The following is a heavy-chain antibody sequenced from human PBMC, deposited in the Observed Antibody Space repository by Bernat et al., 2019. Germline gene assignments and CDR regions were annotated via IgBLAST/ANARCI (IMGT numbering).Heavy chain of an antibody. CDR3: SRGYSATYSSSGACDI. CDR1: GFTFNKYW. CDR2: ISGDGSST. V-gene: IGHV3-74*01. Sequence: EVQLVESGGGLLQPGGSLRLSCAASGFTFNKYWMHWVRQDAGKGLVWVSRISGDGSSTTYADSVKGRFTIFRDNAKNTLYLQMNSLRAEDTAVYFCSRGYSATYSSSGACDIWGQGTMVTVSS. J-gene: IGHJ3*02. D-gene: IGHD1-26*01.